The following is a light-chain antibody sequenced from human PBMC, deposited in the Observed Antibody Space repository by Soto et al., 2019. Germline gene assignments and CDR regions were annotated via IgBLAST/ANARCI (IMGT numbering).Light chain of an antibody. CDR1: RSVSSSY. CDR2: GAS. J-gene: IGKJ4*01. Sequence: EIVLTQSPGTLSLSPGERATLSCRASRSVSSSYLAWYQQKPGQAPRLLIYGASSRATGIPDRFSGSGSGTDFTLTISRLEPEDFAVYYCQQYNNWPSLTFGGGTKVDIK. CDR3: QQYNNWPSLT. V-gene: IGKV3-20*01.